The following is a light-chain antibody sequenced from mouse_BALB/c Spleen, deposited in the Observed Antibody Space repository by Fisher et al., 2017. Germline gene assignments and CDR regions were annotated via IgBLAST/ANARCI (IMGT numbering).Light chain of an antibody. J-gene: IGKJ5*01. CDR3: QQWSSNPPT. CDR1: SSVSY. Sequence: IVITQTTAIMSASPGEKVTMTCSASSSVSYMHWYQQKSGTSPKLLIYSTSNLASGVPARFSGSGSGTSYSLTISSMEAEDAATYYCQQWSSNPPTFGAGTKLELK. V-gene: IGKV4-57*01. CDR2: STS.